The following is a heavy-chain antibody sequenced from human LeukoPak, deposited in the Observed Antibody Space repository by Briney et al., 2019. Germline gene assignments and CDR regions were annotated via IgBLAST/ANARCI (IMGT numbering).Heavy chain of an antibody. CDR3: ARSARRLDIVVVVAATRPYYNYGMDV. Sequence: ASVKVSCKASGYTFTSYGISWVRQAPGQGLEWMGWISAYNGNTNYAQKLQGRVTMTTDTSTSTAYMELRSLRSDDTAVYYCARSARRLDIVVVVAATRPYYNYGMDVWGQGTTVTVSS. CDR2: ISAYNGNT. V-gene: IGHV1-18*01. J-gene: IGHJ6*02. CDR1: GYTFTSYG. D-gene: IGHD2-15*01.